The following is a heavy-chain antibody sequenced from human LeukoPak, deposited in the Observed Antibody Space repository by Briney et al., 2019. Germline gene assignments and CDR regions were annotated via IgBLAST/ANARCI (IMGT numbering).Heavy chain of an antibody. CDR1: GFTFNSYA. J-gene: IGHJ6*03. Sequence: GGSLRLSCTPSGFTFNSYAMFWVRQAPGKGLEWVSLIWYDGSNKYYADSVKGRFTISRDNSKSTLYLQMNSLRAEDTAVYYCARARGWQPNYYYYYMDVWGTGTTVTVSS. V-gene: IGHV3-33*07. D-gene: IGHD2-15*01. CDR3: ARARGWQPNYYYYYMDV. CDR2: IWYDGSNK.